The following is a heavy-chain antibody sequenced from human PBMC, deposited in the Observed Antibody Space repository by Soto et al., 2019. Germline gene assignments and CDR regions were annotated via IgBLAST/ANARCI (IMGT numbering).Heavy chain of an antibody. CDR2: ISYDGSNK. Sequence: QVQLVESGGDVVQPGRSLRLSCAASGFTFSSYAMHWVRQAPGKGLEWVAVISYDGSNKYYADSVKGRFTISRDNSKNTLYLQMNSLRAEDTAVYYCARDQDLVVTAKNYYYYGMDVWGQGTTVTVSS. V-gene: IGHV3-30-3*01. CDR1: GFTFSSYA. CDR3: ARDQDLVVTAKNYYYYGMDV. J-gene: IGHJ6*02. D-gene: IGHD2-21*02.